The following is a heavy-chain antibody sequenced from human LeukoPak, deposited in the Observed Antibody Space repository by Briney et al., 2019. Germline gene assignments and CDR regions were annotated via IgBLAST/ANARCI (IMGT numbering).Heavy chain of an antibody. V-gene: IGHV4-59*08. CDR3: ARHGTNYDFWSGYYLYYYYGMDV. J-gene: IGHJ6*02. CDR1: GGSISSYY. CDR2: IYYSGST. Sequence: SETLSLTCTVSGGSISSYYWSWIRQPPGKGLEWIGYIYYSGSTNYNPSLKSRVTISVDTSKNQFSLKLSSVTAADTAVYYCARHGTNYDFWSGYYLYYYYGMDVWGQGTTVTVSS. D-gene: IGHD3-3*01.